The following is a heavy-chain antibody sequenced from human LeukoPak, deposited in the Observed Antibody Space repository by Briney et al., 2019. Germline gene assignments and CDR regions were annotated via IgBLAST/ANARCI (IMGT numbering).Heavy chain of an antibody. CDR3: GREAATTCYFFYFIDL. V-gene: IGHV4-34*12. Sequence: SETLSLTCAVYGGSFSGYYWGWIRQPPGKGLDWIASVFFTGSTYYNPSLKSRVTISVDTSNNQFSLKLSSVTAADTAVYYCGREAATTCYFFYFIDLLGKGTTVTISS. D-gene: IGHD1-1*01. CDR1: GGSFSGYY. CDR2: VFFTGST. J-gene: IGHJ6*03.